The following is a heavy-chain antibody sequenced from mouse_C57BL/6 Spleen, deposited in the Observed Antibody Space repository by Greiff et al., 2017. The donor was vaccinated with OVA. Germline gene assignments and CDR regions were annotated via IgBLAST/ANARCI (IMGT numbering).Heavy chain of an antibody. Sequence: VQLQQSGAELVKPGASVKMSCKASGYTFTSYWITWVKQRPGQGLEWIGDIYPGSGSTNYNEKFKSKATLTVDTSSSTAYMQLSSLTSEDSAVYYCARSYYGNSYYFDYWGQGTTLTVSS. CDR3: ARSYYGNSYYFDY. D-gene: IGHD2-10*01. CDR1: GYTFTSYW. J-gene: IGHJ2*01. V-gene: IGHV1-55*01. CDR2: IYPGSGST.